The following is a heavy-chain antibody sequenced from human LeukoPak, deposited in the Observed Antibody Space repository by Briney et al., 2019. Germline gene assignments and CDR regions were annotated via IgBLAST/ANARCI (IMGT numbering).Heavy chain of an antibody. Sequence: GGSLRLSCAASGFTFSSYTMHWVRQAPGKGLEWVAVISYDGSNKYYADSVKGRLTISRDNSKNTLYLQMNSLRAEDTAVYYCARGPVYCGSTSCYYNWFDPWGQGTLVTVSS. CDR1: GFTFSSYT. J-gene: IGHJ5*02. V-gene: IGHV3-30-3*01. D-gene: IGHD2-2*01. CDR3: ARGPVYCGSTSCYYNWFDP. CDR2: ISYDGSNK.